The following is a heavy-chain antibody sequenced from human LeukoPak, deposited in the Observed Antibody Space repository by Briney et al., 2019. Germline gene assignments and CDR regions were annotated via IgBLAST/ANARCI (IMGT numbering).Heavy chain of an antibody. J-gene: IGHJ4*02. V-gene: IGHV4-59*01. D-gene: IGHD2-15*01. CDR3: AGGLGYCSGGSCAYFDY. CDR1: GGSISSYY. CDR2: TYYSGST. Sequence: TSETLSLTCTVSGGSISSYYWSWIRQPPGKGLEWIGYTYYSGSTNYNPSLKSRVTISVDTSKNQFSLKLSSVPAADTAVYYCAGGLGYCSGGSCAYFDYWGQGTLVNVSS.